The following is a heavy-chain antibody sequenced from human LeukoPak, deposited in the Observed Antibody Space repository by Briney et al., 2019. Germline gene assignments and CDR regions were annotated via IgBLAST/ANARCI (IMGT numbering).Heavy chain of an antibody. CDR3: AKDNPGHHSSSWLYFDY. V-gene: IGHV3-30*04. D-gene: IGHD6-13*01. Sequence: GGSLRLSCEASGITFSSYAMHWVRQAPGKGLEWVAVISYDGSNKYYADSVKGRFTISRDNSKNTLYLQMNSLRAEDTAVYYCAKDNPGHHSSSWLYFDYWGQGTLVTVSS. CDR2: ISYDGSNK. CDR1: GITFSSYA. J-gene: IGHJ4*02.